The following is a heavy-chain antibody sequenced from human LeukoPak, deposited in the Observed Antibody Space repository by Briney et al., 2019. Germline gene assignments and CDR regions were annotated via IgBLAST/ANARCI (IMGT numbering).Heavy chain of an antibody. CDR2: ISSNSRHI. J-gene: IGHJ4*02. Sequence: PGGSLRLSCAASGFTFSSYEMNWVRQAPGKGLEWVSSISSNSRHIYYADSMRGRFTISRDNAKNSLYLQMNSLRAEDTAVYYCARAGGFGELFFDYWGQGTLVTVSS. CDR3: ARAGGFGELFFDY. V-gene: IGHV3-21*06. D-gene: IGHD3-10*01. CDR1: GFTFSSYE.